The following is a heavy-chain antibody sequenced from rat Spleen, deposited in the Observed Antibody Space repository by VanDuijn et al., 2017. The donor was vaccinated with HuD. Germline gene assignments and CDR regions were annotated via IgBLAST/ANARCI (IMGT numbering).Heavy chain of an antibody. Sequence: EVQLVESGGGLVQPGRSMRLSCAASGFTFSNYCMTWVRQAPTKGLEWVATISYDGSSTYYRDSVKGRFTISRDNAKSTLYLQMDSLRSEDTATYYCARPRSYYGPLDYWGQGVMVAVSS. CDR2: ISYDGSST. CDR1: GFTFSNYC. D-gene: IGHD1-7*01. V-gene: IGHV5-29*01. J-gene: IGHJ2*01. CDR3: ARPRSYYGPLDY.